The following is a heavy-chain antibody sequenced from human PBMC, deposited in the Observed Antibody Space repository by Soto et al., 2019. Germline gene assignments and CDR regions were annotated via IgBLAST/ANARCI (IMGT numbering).Heavy chain of an antibody. CDR2: IIPIFGTA. Sequence: QVQLVQSGAEVKKPGSSVKVSCKASGGTFSSYAISWVRQAPGQGLEWMGGIIPIFGTANYAQKFQVRVTITADESTRTAYMELSRMRSDDTAVYYCARHVPAAGYYYGMDVWGQGTTVTVSS. D-gene: IGHD2-2*01. CDR3: ARHVPAAGYYYGMDV. CDR1: GGTFSSYA. V-gene: IGHV1-69*12. J-gene: IGHJ6*02.